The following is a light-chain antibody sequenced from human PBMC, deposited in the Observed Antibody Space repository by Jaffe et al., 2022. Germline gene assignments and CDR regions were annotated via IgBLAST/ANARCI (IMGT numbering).Light chain of an antibody. J-gene: IGKJ3*01. V-gene: IGKV3-20*01. CDR3: QQYNMSPPLYT. CDR1: QSVTSSH. Sequence: EIVLTQSPGTLSLSPGERATLSCRASQSVTSSHLAWYQQKPGQAPRLLIYGGSSRATGVPDRFSGSGSGTDFTLTISRLEPEDFAVYYCHCQQYNMSPPLYTFGPGTKVDIK. CDR2: GGS.